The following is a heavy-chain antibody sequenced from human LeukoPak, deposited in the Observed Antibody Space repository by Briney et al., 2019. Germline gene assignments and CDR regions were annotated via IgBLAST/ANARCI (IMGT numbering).Heavy chain of an antibody. CDR2: ISNSGGTT. J-gene: IGHJ4*02. CDR3: TTYYYDSSGYYYPYYFDY. D-gene: IGHD3-22*01. V-gene: IGHV3-23*01. Sequence: GGSLRLSCAASGFTFSTYAMSWVRQAPGKGLEWVSSISNSGGTTYYADSVKGRFTISGDNSRNTLVLQMNSLRAEDTAVYYCTTYYYDSSGYYYPYYFDYWGQGTLVTVSS. CDR1: GFTFSTYA.